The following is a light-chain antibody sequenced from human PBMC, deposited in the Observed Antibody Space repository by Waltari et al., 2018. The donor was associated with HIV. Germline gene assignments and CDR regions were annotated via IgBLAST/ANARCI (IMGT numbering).Light chain of an antibody. CDR3: QSYDSSLSGFWV. J-gene: IGLJ3*02. CDR2: GDS. CDR1: GSIIRAGSN. V-gene: IGLV1-40*01. Sequence: QSVLTQPPSVSGAPGQRVPISCTGNGSIIRAGSNVYRYQQLPGMAPKLPIYGDSNRPAGFPDRFSGAKSGTSASLAITGLQAEDEADYYCQSYDSSLSGFWVFGGGTKLTVL.